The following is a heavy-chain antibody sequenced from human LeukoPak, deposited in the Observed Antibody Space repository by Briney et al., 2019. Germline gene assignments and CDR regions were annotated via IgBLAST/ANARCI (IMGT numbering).Heavy chain of an antibody. Sequence: GASVKVSCKASGYTFTSYGISWVRQAPGQGLEWMGWISAYNGNTNYAQKFQGRVTMTRDTSISTAYMELSRLRSDDTAVYYCARVVVPAAIRIFGYDYWGQGTLVTVSS. CDR1: GYTFTSYG. CDR3: ARVVVPAAIRIFGYDY. J-gene: IGHJ4*02. V-gene: IGHV1-18*01. CDR2: ISAYNGNT. D-gene: IGHD2-2*01.